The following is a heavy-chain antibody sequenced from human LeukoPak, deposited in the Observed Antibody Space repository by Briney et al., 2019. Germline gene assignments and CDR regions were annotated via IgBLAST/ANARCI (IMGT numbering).Heavy chain of an antibody. Sequence: GGSLRLSCVVSGFTFTRHWMHWVRQAPGKGLVWVSRMNDDGSSTSYAEALKGRFTISRDSAKNTLYLHMSNLRAEDTAVYYCAREAYDPDYYMDVWGKGTTVTISS. CDR1: GFTFTRHW. D-gene: IGHD3-22*01. V-gene: IGHV3-74*01. CDR2: MNDDGSST. CDR3: AREAYDPDYYMDV. J-gene: IGHJ6*03.